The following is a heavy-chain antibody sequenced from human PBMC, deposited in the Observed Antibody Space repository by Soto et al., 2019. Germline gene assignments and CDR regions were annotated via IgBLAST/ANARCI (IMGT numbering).Heavy chain of an antibody. D-gene: IGHD4-17*01. CDR3: ASPAPYAEGAAFDY. CDR1: CGSISSSIYY. J-gene: IGHJ4*02. V-gene: IGHV4-39*01. Sequence: SETLSLTCTVSCGSISSSIYYLGWIRQPPGKGLEWIGSIYYSGSTYYNPSLKSRVTISVDTSKNQFSLKLSSVTAADTAVYYCASPAPYAEGAAFDYWGQGTLVTVSS. CDR2: IYYSGST.